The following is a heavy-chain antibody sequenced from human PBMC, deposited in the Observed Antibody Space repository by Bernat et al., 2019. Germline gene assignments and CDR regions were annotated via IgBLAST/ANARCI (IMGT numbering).Heavy chain of an antibody. CDR3: AIAPKY. CDR2: ISGSGSST. V-gene: IGHV3-23*01. CDR1: GFTFSNYV. Sequence: EVQLLESGGGLIQPGGSLRLSCAASGFTFSNYVMSWVRQAPGKGLEWVSGISGSGSSTYYEDSVKGRFTISRDNSKNTLYLQMNSLRAEDTAIYYCAIAPKYWGEGTLVTVSS. J-gene: IGHJ4*02.